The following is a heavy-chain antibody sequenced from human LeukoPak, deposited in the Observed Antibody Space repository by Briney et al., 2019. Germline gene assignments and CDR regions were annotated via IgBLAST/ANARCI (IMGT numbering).Heavy chain of an antibody. D-gene: IGHD4-17*01. CDR1: GFTFSNYW. V-gene: IGHV3-74*01. J-gene: IGHJ6*02. CDR3: ANGAYGMDV. CDR2: TNSDGNNR. Sequence: GGSLRPSCAASGFTFSNYWMHWVRQAPGKGLVWVSRTNSDGNNRNYADSVKGRFTISRDNAKNTLYLEMNSLRAEDTAVYYCANGAYGMDVWGQGTTVTVSS.